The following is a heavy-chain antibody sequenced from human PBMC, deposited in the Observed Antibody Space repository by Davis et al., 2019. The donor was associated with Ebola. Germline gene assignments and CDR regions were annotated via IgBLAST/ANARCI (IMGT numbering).Heavy chain of an antibody. Sequence: PGGSLRLSCAASGFTFSNYEMNWVRQAPGKGLEWVSYIYSGTNTYYADSVKGRFTISRDTSRNTLYLQMNSLRAEDTAVYFCAKDSHDYSNYGYFDYWGQGTRVTVSS. CDR3: AKDSHDYSNYGYFDY. V-gene: IGHV3-23*03. CDR1: GFTFSNYE. D-gene: IGHD4-11*01. J-gene: IGHJ4*02. CDR2: IYSGTNT.